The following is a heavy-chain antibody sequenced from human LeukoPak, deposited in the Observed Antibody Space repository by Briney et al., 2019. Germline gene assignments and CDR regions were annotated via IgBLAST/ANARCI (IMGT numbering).Heavy chain of an antibody. Sequence: GGSLRLSCAASGFTFSSYGMHWVRQAPGKGLEWVSVIFSGGSTYYADSVKGRFTISRDNSKNTLYLQMNSLRAEDTAVYYCARWEQEGYWGQGTLVTVSS. CDR2: IFSGGST. CDR3: ARWEQEGY. J-gene: IGHJ4*02. D-gene: IGHD1-26*01. V-gene: IGHV3-66*01. CDR1: GFTFSSYG.